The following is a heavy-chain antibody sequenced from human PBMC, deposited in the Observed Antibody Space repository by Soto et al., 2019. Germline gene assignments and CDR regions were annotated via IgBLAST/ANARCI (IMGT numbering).Heavy chain of an antibody. J-gene: IGHJ5*02. Sequence: ASVKVSCKASGYTFTGYYMHWVRQAAGQGLEWMGWINPNSGGTNYAQKFQGWVTMTRDTSISTAYMELSRLRSDDTAVYYCARGAPYDSSGYCFDPWGQGTLVTVSS. CDR3: ARGAPYDSSGYCFDP. D-gene: IGHD3-22*01. V-gene: IGHV1-2*04. CDR2: INPNSGGT. CDR1: GYTFTGYY.